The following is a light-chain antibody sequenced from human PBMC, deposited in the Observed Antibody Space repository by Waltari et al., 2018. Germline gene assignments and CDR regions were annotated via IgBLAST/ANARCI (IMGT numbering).Light chain of an antibody. CDR3: QQRSNWPT. CDR1: QSVSSY. CDR2: DAS. V-gene: IGKV3-11*01. Sequence: EIVLTQSPATLSLSPGERATLSCRASQSVSSYLAWYQQKPGQAPRLLSYDASNRATDIPARFSGSGSGTDFTLTISSLEPEDFAVYYCQQRSNWPTFGQGTKVEIK. J-gene: IGKJ1*01.